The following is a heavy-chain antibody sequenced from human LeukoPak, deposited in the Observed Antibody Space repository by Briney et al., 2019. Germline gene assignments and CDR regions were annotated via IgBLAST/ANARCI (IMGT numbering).Heavy chain of an antibody. CDR3: AKADIAVAGTSWGYYFDY. D-gene: IGHD6-19*01. CDR1: GFTFSNYD. CDR2: IGTAGDI. J-gene: IGHJ4*02. V-gene: IGHV3-13*01. Sequence: GGSLRLSCAASGFTFSNYDMHWVRQATGKGLEWVSGIGTAGDIYYPGSVKGRFTISRDNAQNSLCLQMNSLRTEDTALYYCAKADIAVAGTSWGYYFDYWGQGILVTVSS.